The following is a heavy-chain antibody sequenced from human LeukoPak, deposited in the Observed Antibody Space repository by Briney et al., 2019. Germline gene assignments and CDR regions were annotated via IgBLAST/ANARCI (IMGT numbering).Heavy chain of an antibody. V-gene: IGHV3-21*01. CDR1: GFTFSSYS. J-gene: IGHJ5*02. CDR3: AREAYIAGMNWFDP. D-gene: IGHD6-13*01. Sequence: PGGSLRLSCAASGFTFSSYSMNWVRQAPGKGLEWVSSISSSSSYIYYADSVKGRFTISRDNAKNSLYLQMNSLRAEDTAVYYCAREAYIAGMNWFDPWGQGTLVTVSS. CDR2: ISSSSSYI.